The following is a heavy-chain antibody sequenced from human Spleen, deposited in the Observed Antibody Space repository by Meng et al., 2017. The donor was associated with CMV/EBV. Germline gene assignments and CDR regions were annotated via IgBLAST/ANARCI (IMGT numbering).Heavy chain of an antibody. CDR1: GFTFSNAW. CDR3: ARDWGPRYDFWSGDAFDI. D-gene: IGHD3-3*01. V-gene: IGHV3-15*01. J-gene: IGHJ3*02. CDR2: IKSKTAGGTT. Sequence: GGSLRLSCAASGFTFSNAWMSWVRQVPGKGLEWVGRIKSKTAGGTTDYAAPVKGRFTISRDDSKNTLYLQMNSLRAEDTAVYYCARDWGPRYDFWSGDAFDIWGQGTMVTVSS.